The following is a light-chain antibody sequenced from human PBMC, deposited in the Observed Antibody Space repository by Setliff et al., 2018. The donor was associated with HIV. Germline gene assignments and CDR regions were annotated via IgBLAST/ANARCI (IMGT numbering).Light chain of an antibody. CDR2: EVI. CDR1: SSDVGSYNL. V-gene: IGLV2-23*02. CDR3: CSYAGSRDVV. Sequence: QSVLTQPASVSGSPGRSITISCTGASSDVGSYNLVSWHQQHPGKAPKLMIYEVIKRPSGVSNRFSGSKSGNTASLTISGLQAEDEADYYCCSYAGSRDVVFGGGTKVTVL. J-gene: IGLJ2*01.